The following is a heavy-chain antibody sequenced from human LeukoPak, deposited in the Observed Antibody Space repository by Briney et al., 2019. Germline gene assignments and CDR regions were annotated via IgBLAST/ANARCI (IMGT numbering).Heavy chain of an antibody. Sequence: GGSLRLSCAASGFTFSSYAMSWVRQAPGKGLEWVSTISGSGGSTYYADSVKGRFTISRDNSKNTLYLQMSSLRAEDTAVYYCARGSGSYWGAFDYWGQGTLVTVSS. CDR1: GFTFSSYA. J-gene: IGHJ4*02. CDR2: ISGSGGST. D-gene: IGHD1-26*01. CDR3: ARGSGSYWGAFDY. V-gene: IGHV3-23*01.